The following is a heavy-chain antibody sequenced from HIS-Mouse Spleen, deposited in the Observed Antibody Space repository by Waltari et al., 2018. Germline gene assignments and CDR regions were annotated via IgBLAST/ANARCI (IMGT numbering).Heavy chain of an antibody. D-gene: IGHD3-16*01. V-gene: IGHV3-9*01. CDR1: GFNFYGYA. J-gene: IGHJ3*02. Sequence: EVQLVESGGGLVQPGRSLRLSCAASGFNFYGYAMHWVLQAPGKGWGWVLGISWNGGGTGYSDFVKGRFTISRDKAKNSLYQQMNSLRAEDTALYYCAKDISRGKGGAFDIWGQGTMVTVSS. CDR3: AKDISRGKGGAFDI. CDR2: ISWNGGGT.